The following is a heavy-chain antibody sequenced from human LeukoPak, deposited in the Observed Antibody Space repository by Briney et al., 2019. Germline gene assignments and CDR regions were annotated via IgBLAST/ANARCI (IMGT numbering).Heavy chain of an antibody. CDR2: ISSSSSYI. D-gene: IGHD5-12*01. Sequence: GSLRLSCAASGFTFSSYSMNWVRQAPGKGLEWVSSISSSSSYIYYADSVKGRFTISRDNAKNSLYLQMNSLRAEDTAVYYCAKDTGSGYDYFSYYFDYWGQGALVTVSS. CDR3: AKDTGSGYDYFSYYFDY. V-gene: IGHV3-21*04. J-gene: IGHJ4*02. CDR1: GFTFSSYS.